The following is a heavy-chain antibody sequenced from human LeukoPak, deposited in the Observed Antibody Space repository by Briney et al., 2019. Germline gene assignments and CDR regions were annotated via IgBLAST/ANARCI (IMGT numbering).Heavy chain of an antibody. CDR1: GFTFSSYW. CDR2: IKQDGSEK. V-gene: IGHV3-7*01. D-gene: IGHD1-26*01. J-gene: IGHJ3*02. Sequence: GGSLRLSCAASGFTFSSYWMTWVRQAPGKGLEWVANIKQDGSEKYYVDSVKGRFTISRDNAKNSLYLQMNSLRAEDTAVYYCASIPLWELGEGAFDIWGQGTMVTVSS. CDR3: ASIPLWELGEGAFDI.